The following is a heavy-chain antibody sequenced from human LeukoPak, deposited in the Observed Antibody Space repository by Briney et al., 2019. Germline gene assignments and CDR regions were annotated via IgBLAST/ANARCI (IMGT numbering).Heavy chain of an antibody. CDR1: GGTFSSYA. CDR2: IIPIFGTA. J-gene: IGHJ5*02. V-gene: IGHV1-69*01. Sequence: SVKVSCKASGGTFSSYAISWVRQAPGQGLEWMGGIIPIFGTANYAQKFQGRVAITADESTSTAYMELSSLRSEDTAVYYCARQAAAGTAPHWFDPWGQGTLVTVSS. CDR3: ARQAAAGTAPHWFDP. D-gene: IGHD6-13*01.